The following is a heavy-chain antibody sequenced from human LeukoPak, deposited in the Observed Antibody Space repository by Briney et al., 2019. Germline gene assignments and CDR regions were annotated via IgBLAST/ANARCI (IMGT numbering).Heavy chain of an antibody. J-gene: IGHJ6*02. CDR2: IYYSGST. D-gene: IGHD3-9*01. Sequence: SETLSLTCTVSGGSISSGGYYWSWIRQHPGKGLEWIGYIYYSGSTYYNPSVTSRVTISVDTSKNQFSLKLSSVTAADTAVYYCAREVQQGEILTGYQYGMDVWGQGTTVTVSS. CDR1: GGSISSGGYY. V-gene: IGHV4-31*03. CDR3: AREVQQGEILTGYQYGMDV.